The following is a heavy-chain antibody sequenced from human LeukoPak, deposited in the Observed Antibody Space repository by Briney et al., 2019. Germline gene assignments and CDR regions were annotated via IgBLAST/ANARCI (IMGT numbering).Heavy chain of an antibody. CDR1: GGSISSYY. Sequence: SETLSLTCTVSGGSISSYYWSWIRQPPGKGLEWIGYIYYSGSTNYNPSLKSRVTISVDTSKNQFSLKLSSVTAADTAVYYCASLVGRDGYNFFDYWGQGTLVTVSS. CDR3: ASLVGRDGYNFFDY. J-gene: IGHJ4*02. V-gene: IGHV4-59*08. CDR2: IYYSGST. D-gene: IGHD5-24*01.